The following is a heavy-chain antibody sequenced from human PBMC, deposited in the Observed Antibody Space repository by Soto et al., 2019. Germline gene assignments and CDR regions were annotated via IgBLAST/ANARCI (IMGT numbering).Heavy chain of an antibody. Sequence: QVQLQESGPGLVKPSQTLSLTCTVSGGSISSGGYYWSWIRQHPGKGLEWIGYIYYSGSTYYNPSLKRRVNISVATSKNQFSLKLSSVAAADTTVYYCARTLSDYGGNAAWFDPWGQGTLVTVSS. CDR3: ARTLSDYGGNAAWFDP. D-gene: IGHD4-17*01. CDR1: GGSISSGGYY. V-gene: IGHV4-31*03. J-gene: IGHJ5*02. CDR2: IYYSGST.